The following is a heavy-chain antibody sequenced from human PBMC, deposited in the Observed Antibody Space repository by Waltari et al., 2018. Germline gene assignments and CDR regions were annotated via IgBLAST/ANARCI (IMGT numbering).Heavy chain of an antibody. J-gene: IGHJ6*02. Sequence: EVQLLESGGDLVQPGGSLTLSCAASGFTFHSYAMNWVRQAPGKGVECVSAITSSSRSTYYADSVKGRFTISRDNSKNTAYLQMNSLRAGDTAIYYCAKGTAAFYYGMDVWGQGTTVTVSS. CDR3: AKGTAAFYYGMDV. D-gene: IGHD3-16*01. CDR2: ITSSSRST. CDR1: GFTFHSYA. V-gene: IGHV3-23*01.